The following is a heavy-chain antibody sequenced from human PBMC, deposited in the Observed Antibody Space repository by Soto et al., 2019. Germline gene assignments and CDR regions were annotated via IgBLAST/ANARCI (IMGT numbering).Heavy chain of an antibody. CDR2: FDPEDGET. V-gene: IGHV1-24*01. Sequence: ASVKVSCKVSGYTLTELSMHWVRQAPGKGLEWMGGFDPEDGETIYAQKFQGRVTMTEDTSTDTAYMELSSLRSEDTAVYYCATVETIFGVVDAFDIWGQGTMVTVSS. CDR3: ATVETIFGVVDAFDI. D-gene: IGHD3-3*01. J-gene: IGHJ3*02. CDR1: GYTLTELS.